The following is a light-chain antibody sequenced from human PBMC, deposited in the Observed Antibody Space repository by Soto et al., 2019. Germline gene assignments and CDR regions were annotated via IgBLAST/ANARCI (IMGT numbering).Light chain of an antibody. V-gene: IGKV2-28*01. J-gene: IGKJ5*01. CDR1: QSISSN. CDR3: MQALQTPIT. Sequence: MIQSPSSLSASVGDRVTITCRASQSISSNLNWYLQKAGQSPQLLIYLGSHRASGVPDRFSGSGSGTDFTLKISRVEAEDVGVYYCMQALQTPITFGQGTRLEIK. CDR2: LGS.